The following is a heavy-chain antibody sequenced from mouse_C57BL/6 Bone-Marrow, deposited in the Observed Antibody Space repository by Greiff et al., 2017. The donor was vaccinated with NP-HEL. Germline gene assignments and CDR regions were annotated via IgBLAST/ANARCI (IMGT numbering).Heavy chain of an antibody. Sequence: VQLQQSGAELMKPGASVKLSCKATGYTFTGYWIEWVKQRPGHGLEWIGEILPGSGSTNYNEKFKGKATLTADTSSNTAYMQLSSLTTEDSAICYCAYGELDYWGQGTTLTVSS. CDR2: ILPGSGST. D-gene: IGHD1-1*01. V-gene: IGHV1-9*01. CDR3: AYGELDY. J-gene: IGHJ2*01. CDR1: GYTFTGYW.